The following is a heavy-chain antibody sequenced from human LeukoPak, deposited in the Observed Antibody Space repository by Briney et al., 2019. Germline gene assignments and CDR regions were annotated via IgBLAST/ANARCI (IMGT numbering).Heavy chain of an antibody. CDR2: IVVGSGNT. D-gene: IGHD3-22*01. Sequence: SVKVSCKASGFTFTSSAVQWVRQARGQRLEWIGWIVVGSGNTNYAQKFQERVTITRDTSTSTAYMELSSLRSEDTAVYYCAASPDYYDSSGYSYYFDYWGQGTLVTVSS. CDR3: AASPDYYDSSGYSYYFDY. J-gene: IGHJ4*02. V-gene: IGHV1-58*01. CDR1: GFTFTSSA.